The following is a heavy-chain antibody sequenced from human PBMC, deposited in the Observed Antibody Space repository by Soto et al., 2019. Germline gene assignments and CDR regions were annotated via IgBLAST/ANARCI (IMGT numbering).Heavy chain of an antibody. D-gene: IGHD3-10*01. V-gene: IGHV4-38-2*01. J-gene: IGHJ5*02. CDR1: GFSIQTSYF. CDR2: ISHSGRA. Sequence: SETLSLTCGVSGFSIQTSYFWGWIRQPPGKGLEWIGLISHSGRAISHPSFASRATISLDTTNNAFSLTLKSVTAADTAVYYCARGRRFRLVGVPLDPWGQGTLVTVSS. CDR3: ARGRRFRLVGVPLDP.